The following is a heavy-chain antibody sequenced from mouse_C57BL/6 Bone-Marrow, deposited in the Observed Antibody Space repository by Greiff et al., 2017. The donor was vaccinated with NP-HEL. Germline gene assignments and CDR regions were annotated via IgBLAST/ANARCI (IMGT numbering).Heavy chain of an antibody. CDR3: ARAHHYYCSIYYYVDY. CDR1: GFTFSDFY. D-gene: IGHD1-1*01. J-gene: IGHJ2*01. V-gene: IGHV7-1*01. CDR2: SRNKANDYTT. Sequence: EVKLVESGGGLVQSGRSLRLSCATSGFTFSDFYMEWVRQAPGKGLEWIAASRNKANDYTTESSAPVKGRFIVSSDTSQIFLSLQMNALIAEDTAIYYCARAHHYYCSIYYYVDYWGQGTTLTVSS.